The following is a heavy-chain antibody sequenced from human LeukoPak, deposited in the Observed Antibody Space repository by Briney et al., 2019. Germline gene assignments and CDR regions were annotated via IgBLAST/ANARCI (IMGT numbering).Heavy chain of an antibody. J-gene: IGHJ4*02. V-gene: IGHV2-5*01. CDR2: IYWNDDN. CDR3: AHRPRVGAPLDY. CDR1: GFSLSTSGVG. D-gene: IGHD1-26*01. Sequence: SGPTLVKPTQTLTLTCTFSGFSLSTSGVGVGWIRQPPGKALEWLALIYWNDDNRYSPSLKSRLTITKDTSKNQVVLTMTNMDPVDTATYYCAHRPRVGAPLDYWGQGTLVTVSS.